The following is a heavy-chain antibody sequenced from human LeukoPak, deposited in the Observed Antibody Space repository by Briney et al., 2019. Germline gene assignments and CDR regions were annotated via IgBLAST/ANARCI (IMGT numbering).Heavy chain of an antibody. V-gene: IGHV4-34*01. CDR3: ARVSNYGAYNHYYMDV. CDR1: GGSFSGYY. J-gene: IGHJ6*03. D-gene: IGHD4-11*01. Sequence: NPSETLSLTCAVYGGSFSGYYWSWIRQPPGKGLEWIGEINHIGSTKYNPALKSRVTISVDTSKNQFSLTLSPVTAADTAVYYCARVSNYGAYNHYYMDVWGKGPTVTVSS. CDR2: INHIGST.